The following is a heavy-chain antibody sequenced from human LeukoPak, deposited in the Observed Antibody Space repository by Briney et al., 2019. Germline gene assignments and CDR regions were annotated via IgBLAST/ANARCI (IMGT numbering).Heavy chain of an antibody. J-gene: IGHJ4*02. Sequence: GGSLRLSCAASGLIFDNYVMSWVRQAPGKGLEWVSAISGSGGSTYYADSVKGRFTISRDNSKNTLYLQMNSLRAEDTAVYYCAKEGIAARDFDYWGQGTLVTVSS. CDR2: ISGSGGST. V-gene: IGHV3-23*01. CDR3: AKEGIAARDFDY. D-gene: IGHD6-6*01. CDR1: GLIFDNYV.